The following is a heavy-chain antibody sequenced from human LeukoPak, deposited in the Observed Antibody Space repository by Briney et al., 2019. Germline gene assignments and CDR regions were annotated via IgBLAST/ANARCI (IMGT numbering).Heavy chain of an antibody. V-gene: IGHV3-21*01. CDR1: GFTFSSYS. J-gene: IGHJ3*02. CDR2: ISTSSIYI. CDR3: ARVKSAFDI. Sequence: GGSLRLSCVGSGFTFSSYSMNWVRQAPGKGLEWVSSISTSSIYIYYADSVKGRFTISRDNAKNSLYLQMNSLRAEDTAVYYCARVKSAFDIWGQGTMVTVSS.